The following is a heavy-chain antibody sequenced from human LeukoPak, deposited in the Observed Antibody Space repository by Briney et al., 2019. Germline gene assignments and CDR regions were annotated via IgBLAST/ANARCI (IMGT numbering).Heavy chain of an antibody. CDR2: IIPIFGTA. J-gene: IGHJ4*02. CDR1: GGSFSSYA. V-gene: IGHV1-69*05. CDR3: ARGVAARGPDY. Sequence: SVKVSCKASGGSFSSYAISWVRQAPGQGLEWMGRIIPIFGTANYAQKFQGRVTITTDESTSTAYMELSSLRSEDTAVYYCARGVAARGPDYWGQGTLVTVSS. D-gene: IGHD6-6*01.